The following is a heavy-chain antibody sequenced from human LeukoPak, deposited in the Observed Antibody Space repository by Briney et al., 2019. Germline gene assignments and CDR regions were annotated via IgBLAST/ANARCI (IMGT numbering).Heavy chain of an antibody. CDR2: ITSSGDTT. Sequence: GGSLRLSCTASGFTFSIYAMSWVRQAPGRGLEGVSAITSSGDTTFYADSVGGRFTICRNNSKNTLYLQMSSLRAEDTAVFYCAKDRPNYFGSNGHYYRRNGDSWGQGTLVTVSS. CDR1: GFTFSIYA. V-gene: IGHV3-23*01. CDR3: AKDRPNYFGSNGHYYRRNGDS. J-gene: IGHJ5*01. D-gene: IGHD3-10*01.